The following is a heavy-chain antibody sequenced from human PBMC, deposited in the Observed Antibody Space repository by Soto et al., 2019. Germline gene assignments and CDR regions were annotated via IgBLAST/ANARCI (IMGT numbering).Heavy chain of an antibody. D-gene: IGHD6-19*01. Sequence: SETLSLTCAVYGGSFSGYYWSWIRQPPGKGLEWIGEINHSESTNYNPSLKSQVTISVDTSKNQFSLKLSSVTAADTAVYYCARGRAVAGMQNNWFDPWGQGTLVT. CDR1: GGSFSGYY. J-gene: IGHJ5*02. CDR2: INHSEST. V-gene: IGHV4-34*01. CDR3: ARGRAVAGMQNNWFDP.